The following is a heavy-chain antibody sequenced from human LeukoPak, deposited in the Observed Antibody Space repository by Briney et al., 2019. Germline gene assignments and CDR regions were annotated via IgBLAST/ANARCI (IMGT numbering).Heavy chain of an antibody. CDR1: GGSISSYY. J-gene: IGHJ4*02. CDR2: IYYSGST. V-gene: IGHV4-59*01. CDR3: ARQYGGYSL. Sequence: SSETLSLTCTVSGGSISSYYWSWIRQPPGKGLEWIGYIYYSGSTNYNPSLKSRVTISVDTSKNQFSLKLSSVTAADTAVYYCARQYGGYSLWGQGTLVTVSS. D-gene: IGHD5-12*01.